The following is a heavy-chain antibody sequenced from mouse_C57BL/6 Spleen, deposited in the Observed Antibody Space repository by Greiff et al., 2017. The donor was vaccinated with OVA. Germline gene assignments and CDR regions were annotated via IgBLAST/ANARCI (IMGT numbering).Heavy chain of an antibody. CDR3: AIITTVVAGYYAMDY. V-gene: IGHV1-64*01. D-gene: IGHD1-1*01. Sequence: VQLQQPGAELVKPGASVKLSCKASGYTFTSYWMHWVKQRPGQGLEWIGMIHPNSGSTNYNEKFKSKATLTVDKSSSTAYMQLSSLTSEDSAVYYCAIITTVVAGYYAMDYWGQGTSVTVSS. CDR2: IHPNSGST. CDR1: GYTFTSYW. J-gene: IGHJ4*01.